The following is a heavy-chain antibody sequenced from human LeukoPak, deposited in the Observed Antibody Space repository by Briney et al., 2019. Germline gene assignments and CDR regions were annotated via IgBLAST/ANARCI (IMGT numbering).Heavy chain of an antibody. D-gene: IGHD2-2*01. J-gene: IGHJ4*02. V-gene: IGHV3-23*01. CDR1: GFTFDSYA. Sequence: GVSLRLSCAASGFTFDSYAMSWVRGAPGKGLEWVSAISAGTGSTYYADSVKGRYTISRDNSKNTLYLQMNSLRAEDTAVYFCAKDLYCSSTSCSNFDYWGQGTLVTVSS. CDR2: ISAGTGST. CDR3: AKDLYCSSTSCSNFDY.